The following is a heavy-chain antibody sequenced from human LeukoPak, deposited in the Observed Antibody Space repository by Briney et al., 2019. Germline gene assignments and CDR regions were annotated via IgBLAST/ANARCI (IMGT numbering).Heavy chain of an antibody. V-gene: IGHV1-18*01. J-gene: IGHJ3*02. Sequence: ASVKVSCKASGYTFTSYGISWVRQAPGQGLEWMGRISAYNGNTNYAQKLQGRVTMTTDTSTSTAYMELRSLRSDDTAVYYCARGLQENLAWLTAFSAFDIWGQGTMVTVSS. CDR2: ISAYNGNT. D-gene: IGHD6-19*01. CDR1: GYTFTSYG. CDR3: ARGLQENLAWLTAFSAFDI.